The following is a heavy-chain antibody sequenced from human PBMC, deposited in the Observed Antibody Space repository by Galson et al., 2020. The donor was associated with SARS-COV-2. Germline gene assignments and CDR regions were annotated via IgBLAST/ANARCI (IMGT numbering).Heavy chain of an antibody. CDR3: ARSPPGDV. CDR2: VYNSGSR. J-gene: IGHJ6*02. V-gene: IGHV4-59*01. Sequence: ETSETLSLTCTVSGGSISSDYWSWIRQPPGKGPEWIGYVYNSGSRNYNPSLKSRVTISVDTSKNQFSLKITSVTTADTAVYYCARSPPGDVWGQGTTVIVSS. CDR1: GGSISSDY.